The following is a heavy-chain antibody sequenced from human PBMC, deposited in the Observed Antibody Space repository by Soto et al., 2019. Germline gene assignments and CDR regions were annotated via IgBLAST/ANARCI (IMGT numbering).Heavy chain of an antibody. V-gene: IGHV3-21*01. D-gene: IGHD3-22*01. CDR1: GFTFSSYS. CDR3: ARGLYYYDSSGYYGN. CDR2: ISSSRSNI. J-gene: IGHJ4*02. Sequence: EVQLVESGGGLVKPGGSLRLSCAASGFTFSSYSMNWVRQAPGKGLGWVSSISSSRSNIYYADSVKGRLTISRDNAKNSLYLQMNSLRAEDTAVYYCARGLYYYDSSGYYGNWGQGTLVTVSS.